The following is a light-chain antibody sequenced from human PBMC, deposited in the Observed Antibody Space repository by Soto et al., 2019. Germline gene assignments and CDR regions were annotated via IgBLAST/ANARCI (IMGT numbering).Light chain of an antibody. CDR2: EVS. CDR1: SSDVGGYNY. Sequence: QSALTQPASVPGSPGQSITISCTGTSSDVGGYNYVSWYQQHPGKAPKLMIYEVSNRPSGVSNRFSGSKSGNTASLTISGLQAEDEADYYCSPYTSSSTYVFGTGTKLTV. V-gene: IGLV2-14*01. CDR3: SPYTSSSTYV. J-gene: IGLJ1*01.